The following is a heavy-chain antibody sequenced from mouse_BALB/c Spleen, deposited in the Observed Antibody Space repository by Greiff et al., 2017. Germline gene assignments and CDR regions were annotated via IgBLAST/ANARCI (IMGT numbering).Heavy chain of an antibody. D-gene: IGHD1-1*01. CDR1: GYSITSDYA. CDR2: ISYSGST. V-gene: IGHV3-2*02. CDR3: AHYYGSRFAY. Sequence: VQLKQSGPGLVKPSQSLSLTCTVTGYSITSDYAWNWIRQFPGNKLEWMGYISYSGSTSYNPSLKSRISITRDTSKNQFFLQLNSVTTEDTATYYCAHYYGSRFAYWGQGTLVTVSA. J-gene: IGHJ3*01.